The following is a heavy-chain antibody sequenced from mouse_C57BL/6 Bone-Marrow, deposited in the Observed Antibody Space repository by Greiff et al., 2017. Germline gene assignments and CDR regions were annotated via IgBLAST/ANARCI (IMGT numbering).Heavy chain of an antibody. CDR3: ARDGGNYYGIPAWFAY. CDR1: GYTFTSYW. V-gene: IGHV1-64*01. Sequence: QVQLQQPGAELVKPGASVKLSCKASGYTFTSYWMHWVKQRPGQGLEWIGMIHPNSGSTNYNEQFKSKATLTVDKSSSTAYMQLSSLTSEDSAVYYCARDGGNYYGIPAWFAYWGQEALVTVSA. J-gene: IGHJ3*01. CDR2: IHPNSGST. D-gene: IGHD1-1*01.